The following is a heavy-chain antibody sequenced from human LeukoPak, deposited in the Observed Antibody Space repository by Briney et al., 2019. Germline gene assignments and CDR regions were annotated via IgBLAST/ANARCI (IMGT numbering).Heavy chain of an antibody. Sequence: ASVKASCKASGYTFTGYYLYWVRQDPGQGLEWMGRINPNSGGTNYAQKFQGRVTMTRDTSISTAYMELSSLRSDDTAVFYGARRIAAAGHFDYWGQGTLVTVSS. J-gene: IGHJ4*02. V-gene: IGHV1-2*06. CDR1: GYTFTGYY. CDR3: ARRIAAAGHFDY. CDR2: INPNSGGT. D-gene: IGHD6-13*01.